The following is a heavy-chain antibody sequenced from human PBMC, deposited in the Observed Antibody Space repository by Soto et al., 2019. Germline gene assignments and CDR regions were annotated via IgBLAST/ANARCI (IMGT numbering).Heavy chain of an antibody. CDR3: ARDVVTVTTLGYFDT. D-gene: IGHD2-21*02. V-gene: IGHV1-69*13. CDR1: GGAFSSDA. J-gene: IGHJ4*02. CDR2: VIPAFGTS. Sequence: SVKVSCKASGGAFSSDAFSWVRQAPGQGLEWMGGVIPAFGTSNIPQNFRDRVTITADESTSTAYMELSSLRSDDTAVYYCARDVVTVTTLGYFDTWGQGTLVTVSS.